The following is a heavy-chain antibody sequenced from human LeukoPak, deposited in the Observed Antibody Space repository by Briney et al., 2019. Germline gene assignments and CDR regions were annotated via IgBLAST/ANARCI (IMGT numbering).Heavy chain of an antibody. CDR1: GGSISSGDYY. V-gene: IGHV4-30-4*08. CDR3: AREGSPSKGFDY. CDR2: IYYSGST. Sequence: SQTLSLTCTVSGGSISSGDYYWSWIRQPPGKGLEWIGYIYYSGSTYYNPSLKSRVTISVDTSKNQFSLKLSSVTAADTAVYYCAREGSPSKGFDYWGQGTLVTVSS. J-gene: IGHJ4*02. D-gene: IGHD6-6*01.